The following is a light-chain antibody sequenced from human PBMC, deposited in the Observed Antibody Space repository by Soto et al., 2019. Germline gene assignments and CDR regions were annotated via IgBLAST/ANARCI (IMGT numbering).Light chain of an antibody. CDR2: EGS. Sequence: QPMLTQPASVSGSPGQSITISCTGTRSDVGSYNLVSWYQHDPGKAPKLMIYEGSKRPSGVSNRFSGSKSGNTASLTISGLQAEDEADYYCCSYAGSSTFFVFGTGTKVTVL. CDR1: RSDVGSYNL. J-gene: IGLJ1*01. V-gene: IGLV2-23*01. CDR3: CSYAGSSTFFV.